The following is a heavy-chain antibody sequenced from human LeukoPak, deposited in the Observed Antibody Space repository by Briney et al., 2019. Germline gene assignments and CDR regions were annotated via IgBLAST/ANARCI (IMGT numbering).Heavy chain of an antibody. CDR1: GYTFTSYG. Sequence: ASVKDSCKASGYTFTSYGISWVRQAPGQGLEWMGWISAYNGNTNYAQKLQGRVTMTTDTSTSTAYMELRSLRSDDTAVYYCARANVGSSGRWGFDYWGQGTLVTVSS. V-gene: IGHV1-18*01. D-gene: IGHD6-19*01. CDR2: ISAYNGNT. J-gene: IGHJ4*02. CDR3: ARANVGSSGRWGFDY.